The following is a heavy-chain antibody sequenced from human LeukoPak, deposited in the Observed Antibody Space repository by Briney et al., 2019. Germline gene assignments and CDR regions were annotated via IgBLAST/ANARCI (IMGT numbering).Heavy chain of an antibody. D-gene: IGHD4-17*01. Sequence: GSLRLSCAASGFTFSSYSMNWVRQAPGKGLEWVSSISSSSSYIYYADSVKGRFTISRGNAKNSLDLQMNSLRAEDTAVYYCARESTVTGGISYFDYWGQGTLVTVSS. CDR2: ISSSSSYI. CDR3: ARESTVTGGISYFDY. J-gene: IGHJ4*02. CDR1: GFTFSSYS. V-gene: IGHV3-21*01.